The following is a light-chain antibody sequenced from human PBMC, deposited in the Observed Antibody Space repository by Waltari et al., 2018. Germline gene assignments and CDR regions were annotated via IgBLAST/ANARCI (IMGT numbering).Light chain of an antibody. CDR2: WAS. CDR3: QHYGSSLT. V-gene: IGKV4-1*01. J-gene: IGKJ1*01. CDR1: QTVLYSSNNKNY. Sequence: DIVMTQSPDSLAVSLGERATINCKSSQTVLYSSNNKNYLAWYQQKPGQPPKLLLYWASTRIFGVHHRFSCSGSETDFTLTINSLEPEDFAVYYCQHYGSSLTFGQGTEVEL.